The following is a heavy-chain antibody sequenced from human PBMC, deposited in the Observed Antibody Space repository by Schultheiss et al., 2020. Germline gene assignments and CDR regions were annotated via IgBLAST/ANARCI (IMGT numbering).Heavy chain of an antibody. CDR3: ARDAGIAARSAADYYGMDV. J-gene: IGHJ6*02. CDR1: GYTLTSYG. CDR2: ISAYNGNT. D-gene: IGHD6-6*01. V-gene: IGHV1-18*01. Sequence: ASVKVSCKASGYTLTSYGMSWVRQAPGQGLEWMGWISAYNGNTNYAQKPQGRVTMTTDTSTSTAYMELRSLRSDDTAVYYCARDAGIAARSAADYYGMDVWGQGTTVTVSS.